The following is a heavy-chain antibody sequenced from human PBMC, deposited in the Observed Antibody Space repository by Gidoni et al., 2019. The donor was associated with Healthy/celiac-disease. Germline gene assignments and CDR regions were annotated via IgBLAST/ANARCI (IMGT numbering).Heavy chain of an antibody. CDR2: INCNGGST. Sequence: EVQLVEAGGGVVRPGGSLRLSCASSVFTFDDYGMSWVRQAPGKGLEWVSGINCNGGSTGYADSVKGRFTISRDNAKNSLYLQMNSLRAEDTALYYCAKGLYSSTPTQFDYWGQGTLVTVSS. J-gene: IGHJ4*02. D-gene: IGHD6-13*01. CDR3: AKGLYSSTPTQFDY. CDR1: VFTFDDYG. V-gene: IGHV3-20*04.